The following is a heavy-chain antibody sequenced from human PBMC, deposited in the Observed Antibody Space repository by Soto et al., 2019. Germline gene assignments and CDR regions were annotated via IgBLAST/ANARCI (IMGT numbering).Heavy chain of an antibody. CDR1: GGTFSSYA. CDR2: IIRIFGTP. V-gene: IGHV1-69*12. J-gene: IGHJ6*02. D-gene: IGHD3-10*01. CDR3: ARRGSNEYYYCGMDV. Sequence: QVQLVQSGAEVKKPGSSVKVSCKASGGTFSSYAINWVRQAPGQGLEWMGGIIRIFGTPDYAQRFQGRVTLTADESTSTAYMELSSLRSEDTAVYYCARRGSNEYYYCGMDVWGQGTTVTVSS.